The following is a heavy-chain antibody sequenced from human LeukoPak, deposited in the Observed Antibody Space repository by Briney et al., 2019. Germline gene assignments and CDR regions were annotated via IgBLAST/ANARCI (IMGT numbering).Heavy chain of an antibody. CDR3: ARASGDYYDSSADAFDI. CDR2: IYHSGST. V-gene: IGHV4-30-2*01. J-gene: IGHJ3*02. Sequence: SETLSLTCTVSGGSISIYSWSWIRQPPGKGLEWIGYIYHSGSTYYNPSLKSRVTISVDRSKNQFSLKLSSVTAADTAVYYCARASGDYYDSSADAFDIWGQGTMVTVSS. CDR1: GGSISIYS. D-gene: IGHD3-22*01.